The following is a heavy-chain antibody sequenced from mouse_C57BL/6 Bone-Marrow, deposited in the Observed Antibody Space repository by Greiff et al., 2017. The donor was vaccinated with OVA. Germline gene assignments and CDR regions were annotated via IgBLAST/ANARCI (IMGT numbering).Heavy chain of an antibody. CDR3: AIEDYGSSYGCAY. CDR2: IHPSDSDT. D-gene: IGHD1-1*01. CDR1: GYTFTSYW. Sequence: QVQLKQPGAELVKPGASVKVSCKASGYTFTSYWMHWVKQRPGQGLEWIGRIHPSDSDTNYNQKFKGKATLTVDKSSSTAYMQRSSLTSEDSAVYYCAIEDYGSSYGCAYWGQGTLVTVSA. V-gene: IGHV1-74*01. J-gene: IGHJ3*01.